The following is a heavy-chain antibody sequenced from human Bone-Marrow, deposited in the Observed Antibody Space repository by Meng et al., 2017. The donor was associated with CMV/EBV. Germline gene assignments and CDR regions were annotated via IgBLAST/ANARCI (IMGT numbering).Heavy chain of an antibody. V-gene: IGHV4-39*07. CDR3: ARAFCSTTSCYWFSYYYGMDV. CDR1: GGSISSSSYY. Sequence: GSLRLSCTVSGGSISSSSYYWGWIRQPPGKGLEWIGSIYYSGSTYYNPSLKSRVTISVDTSKNQFSLKLSSVTAADTAMYYCARAFCSTTSCYWFSYYYGMDVWGQGTTVTVSS. D-gene: IGHD2-2*01. CDR2: IYYSGST. J-gene: IGHJ6*02.